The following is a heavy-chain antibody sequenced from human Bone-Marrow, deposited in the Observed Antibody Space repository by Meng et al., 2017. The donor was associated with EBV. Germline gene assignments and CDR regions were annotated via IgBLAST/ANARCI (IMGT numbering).Heavy chain of an antibody. CDR3: AGSVLCRGGSCSLFDY. CDR2: INHSGST. Sequence: QVQLRQWGAGLLKPSETLSLTCAVFGGSFSGYNWSWIRQSPGKGLEWSGKINHSGSTNYNPSLKSRVAISVDTSKNQFSLKLSSVTAADTAVYYCAGSVLCRGGSCSLFDYWGQGTLVTVSS. V-gene: IGHV4-34*01. J-gene: IGHJ4*02. D-gene: IGHD2-15*01. CDR1: GGSFSGYN.